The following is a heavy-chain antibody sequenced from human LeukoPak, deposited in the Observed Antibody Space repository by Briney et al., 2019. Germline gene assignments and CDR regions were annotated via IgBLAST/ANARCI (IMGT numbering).Heavy chain of an antibody. CDR1: GYTFTGYY. CDR3: ARDSLIAPAPYYYYYGMDV. J-gene: IGHJ6*02. V-gene: IGHV1-2*02. D-gene: IGHD6-13*01. CDR2: INPNSGGT. Sequence: ASVKVSCKASGYTFTGYYMHWVRQAPGQGLEWMGWINPNSGGTNYAQKLQGRVTMTTDTSTSTAYMELRSLRSDDTAVYYCARDSLIAPAPYYYYYGMDVWGQGTTVTVS.